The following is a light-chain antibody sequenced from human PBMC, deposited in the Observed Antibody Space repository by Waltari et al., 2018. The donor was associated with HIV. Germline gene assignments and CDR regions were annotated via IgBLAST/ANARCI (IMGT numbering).Light chain of an antibody. J-gene: IGLJ2*01. CDR1: SSDVGSYNL. CDR2: EGS. V-gene: IGLV2-23*01. Sequence: QSALTQPASVSGSPGQSITIPCTGTSSDVGSYNLASWYQQHPGTAPKLMIYEGSKRPSGVSNRFSGSKSGSTASLTISGLQAEDEADYYCWSYAGSSTSVFGGGTKLTVL. CDR3: WSYAGSSTSV.